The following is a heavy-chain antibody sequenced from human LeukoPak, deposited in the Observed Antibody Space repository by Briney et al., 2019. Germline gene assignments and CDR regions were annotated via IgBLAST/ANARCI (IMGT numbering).Heavy chain of an antibody. CDR3: AKTMGAIDHDY. CDR1: GFIYRDFG. Sequence: GGSLRLSCGASGFIYRDFGMSWVRQSPGKGLEWVSTISGSGSSTYYADSVKGRFVISRDNSKNTLYLQMNSLRAEDTAVYYCAKTMGAIDHDYWGQGTLVIVSS. CDR2: ISGSGSST. D-gene: IGHD1-26*01. V-gene: IGHV3-23*01. J-gene: IGHJ4*02.